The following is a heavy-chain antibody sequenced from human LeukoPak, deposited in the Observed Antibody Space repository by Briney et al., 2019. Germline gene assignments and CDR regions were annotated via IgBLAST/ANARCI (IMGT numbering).Heavy chain of an antibody. D-gene: IGHD1-26*01. V-gene: IGHV3-53*05. CDR1: GFTVSSNY. CDR3: ARSIYSGSSHDAFDI. CDR2: IYSGGST. J-gene: IGHJ3*02. Sequence: GSLRLSCAASGFTVSSNYMSWVRQAPGKGLEWVSVIYSGGSTYYADSVKGRFTISRDNSKNTLYLQMNSLRAEDTAVYYCARSIYSGSSHDAFDIWGQGTMVTVSS.